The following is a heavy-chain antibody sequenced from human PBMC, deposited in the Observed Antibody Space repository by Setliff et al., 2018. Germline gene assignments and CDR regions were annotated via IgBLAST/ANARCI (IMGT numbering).Heavy chain of an antibody. CDR2: IYYSGST. Sequence: SETLSLTCTVSGGSISSSSYYWGWICQPPGKGLEWIGSIYYSGSTYYNPSLKSRVTISVDTSKNQFSLKLSSVTAADTAVYYCARFSGSGWSYFDYWGQGTLVTVSS. CDR1: GGSISSSSYY. D-gene: IGHD6-19*01. J-gene: IGHJ4*02. V-gene: IGHV4-39*01. CDR3: ARFSGSGWSYFDY.